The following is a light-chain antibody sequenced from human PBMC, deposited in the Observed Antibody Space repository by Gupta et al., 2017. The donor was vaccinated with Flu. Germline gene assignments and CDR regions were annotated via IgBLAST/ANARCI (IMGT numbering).Light chain of an antibody. CDR2: SNN. CDR1: SSNIGSNS. V-gene: IGLV1-44*01. J-gene: IGLJ1*01. Sequence: RVTISCSGSSSNIGSNSVIWYQQLPGTVPRLLIYSNNQRPSGVPARFSGSKSGTSASLAISGLQAEDEADYYCAVWDNGRSGPVFGTGTKVT. CDR3: AVWDNGRSGPV.